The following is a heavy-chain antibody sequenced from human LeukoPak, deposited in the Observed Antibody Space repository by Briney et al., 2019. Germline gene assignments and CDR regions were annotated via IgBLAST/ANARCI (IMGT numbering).Heavy chain of an antibody. CDR3: ASVPDRGGLPFDY. Sequence: SVKVSCKASGGTFSSYAISWVRQAPGQGPEWMGGIIPIFGTTNYAQNFQGRITITTDESTSTAYMELSSLTSEDTAVYYCASVPDRGGLPFDYWGQGILVTVSS. CDR1: GGTFSSYA. CDR2: IIPIFGTT. J-gene: IGHJ4*02. V-gene: IGHV1-69*05. D-gene: IGHD3-10*01.